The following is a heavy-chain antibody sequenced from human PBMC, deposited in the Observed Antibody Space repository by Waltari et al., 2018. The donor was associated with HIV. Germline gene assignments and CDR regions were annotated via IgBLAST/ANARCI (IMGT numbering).Heavy chain of an antibody. CDR3: AKDGYTPTYFDY. CDR1: GVTLRRPG. Sequence: VQLVESGGDVVQPGGSMTLSRRVSGVTLRRPGMHWVRQAPGKGLEWMSFITYDGSNKYYADSVKGRFTISRDSSKNTLYLQMNGLRSEDTAVYYCAKDGYTPTYFDYWGQGTLVTVSS. J-gene: IGHJ4*02. D-gene: IGHD1-1*01. V-gene: IGHV3-30*02. CDR2: ITYDGSNK.